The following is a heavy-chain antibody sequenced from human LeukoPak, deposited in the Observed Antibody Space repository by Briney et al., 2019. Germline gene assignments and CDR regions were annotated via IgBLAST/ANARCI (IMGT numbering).Heavy chain of an antibody. Sequence: RASVKVSCKASGYTFTSYDINWVRQATGQGLEWMGWMNPNSGNTGYAQKFQGRVTMTRNTSISTAYMELSSLRSEDTAVYYCARGRSYSSSGIYYYYYMDVWGKGTTVTVSS. V-gene: IGHV1-8*01. D-gene: IGHD6-6*01. J-gene: IGHJ6*03. CDR2: MNPNSGNT. CDR1: GYTFTSYD. CDR3: ARGRSYSSSGIYYYYYMDV.